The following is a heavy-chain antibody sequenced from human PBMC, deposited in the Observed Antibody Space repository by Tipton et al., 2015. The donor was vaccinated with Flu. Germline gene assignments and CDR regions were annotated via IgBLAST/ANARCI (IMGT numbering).Heavy chain of an antibody. CDR1: GYSVSSGYY. D-gene: IGHD3-10*01. CDR2: IFHGGST. CDR3: ATYYYGSGTQSAFDY. V-gene: IGHV4-38-2*02. J-gene: IGHJ4*02. Sequence: TLSLTCTVPGYSVSSGYYWGWSRQPPGKGLEWIGSIFHGGSTYYTPSLKSRVTISVDTAKNQSSLMLSSVTAVDTAVYYCATYYYGSGTQSAFDYWGQGTLVTVSS.